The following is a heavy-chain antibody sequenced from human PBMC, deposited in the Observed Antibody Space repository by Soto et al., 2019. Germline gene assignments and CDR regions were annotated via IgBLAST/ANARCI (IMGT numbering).Heavy chain of an antibody. CDR2: ISSSSSYI. J-gene: IGHJ3*02. D-gene: IGHD5-12*01. CDR3: AVTISSSAFDI. Sequence: EVQLVESGGGLVNPGGSLRLSGAASGFTFSSYSMNWVRQAPGKGLEWVSSISSSSSYIYYADSVKGRFTISRDNAKNSLYLQMNNLRAEDTAVYYCAVTISSSAFDIWGQGTMVTVSS. CDR1: GFTFSSYS. V-gene: IGHV3-21*01.